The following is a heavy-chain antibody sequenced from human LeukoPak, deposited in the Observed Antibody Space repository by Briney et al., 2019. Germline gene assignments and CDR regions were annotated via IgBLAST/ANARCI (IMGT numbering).Heavy chain of an antibody. CDR2: INHSGST. CDR1: GGSFSGYY. J-gene: IGHJ1*01. Sequence: SETLSLTCAVYGGSFSGYYWSWIRQPPGKGLEWIGEINHSGSTNYNPSLKSRVTISVDTSKNQFSLKLSSVTAADTAVYYCARTASAIPPAEYFQRWGQGTLVTVSS. D-gene: IGHD6-6*01. CDR3: ARTASAIPPAEYFQR. V-gene: IGHV4-34*01.